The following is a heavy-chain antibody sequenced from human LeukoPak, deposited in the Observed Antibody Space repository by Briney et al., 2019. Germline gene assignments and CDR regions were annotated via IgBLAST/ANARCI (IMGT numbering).Heavy chain of an antibody. J-gene: IGHJ4*02. Sequence: SETLSLTCIVSGGSITNYYWSWIRQPPGKGLEWIGYIYYTGSTNYNPSHNSRVTISIDTSKTQFSLKLRSVTAADTAVYYCAREGKLTGYFGGLGFNYWGQGILVTVSS. V-gene: IGHV4-59*01. D-gene: IGHD6-19*01. CDR2: IYYTGST. CDR1: GGSITNYY. CDR3: AREGKLTGYFGGLGFNY.